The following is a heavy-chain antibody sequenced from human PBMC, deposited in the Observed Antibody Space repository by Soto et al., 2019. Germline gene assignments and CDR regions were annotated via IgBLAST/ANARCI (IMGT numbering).Heavy chain of an antibody. J-gene: IGHJ6*02. V-gene: IGHV3-23*01. D-gene: IGHD5-18*01. CDR2: ISGSGGST. CDR1: GFTFSSYA. Sequence: GGSLRLSCAASGFTFSSYAMSWVRQAPGKGLEWVSAISGSGGSTYYADSVKGRFTISRDNSKNTLYLQMNSLRAEDTAVYYCAKYPTRGGYSYGYYYYGMDVWGQGTTVTVSS. CDR3: AKYPTRGGYSYGYYYYGMDV.